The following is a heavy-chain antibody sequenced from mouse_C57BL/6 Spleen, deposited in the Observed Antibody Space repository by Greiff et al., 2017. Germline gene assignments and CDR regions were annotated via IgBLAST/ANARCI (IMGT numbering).Heavy chain of an antibody. CDR3: RLTGY. D-gene: IGHD3-2*01. CDR1: GFNIKDDY. CDR2: IDPENGDT. V-gene: IGHV14-4*01. J-gene: IGHJ2*02. Sequence: LVESGAELVRPGASVKLSCNASGFNIKDDYMHWVKQRPEQGLEWIGWIDPENGDTEYASKFQGKATITVETSSNTAYLQVSSLASEDTAVYYCRLTGYWGQGTSLTVSS.